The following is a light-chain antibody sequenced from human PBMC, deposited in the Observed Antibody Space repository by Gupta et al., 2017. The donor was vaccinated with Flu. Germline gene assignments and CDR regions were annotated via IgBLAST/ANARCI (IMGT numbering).Light chain of an antibody. CDR2: EVS. CDR3: NAYTNRGIRL. J-gene: IGLJ2*01. Sequence: QSALTQPASVSGFPGQSITISCIGTNNDIGALNFVSWYQQYPGMAPKLIIYEVSNRPYEISSRFSGSKSGNTASLTISGLQSEDEAFYSCNAYTNRGIRLFGGGTQVTVL. CDR1: NNDIGALNF. V-gene: IGLV2-14*01.